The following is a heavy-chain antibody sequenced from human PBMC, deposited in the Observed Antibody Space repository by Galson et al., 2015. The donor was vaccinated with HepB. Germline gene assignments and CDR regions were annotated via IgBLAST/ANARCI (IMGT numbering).Heavy chain of an antibody. V-gene: IGHV3-7*05. D-gene: IGHD6-25*01. CDR1: GFIFSNYW. J-gene: IGHJ4*02. Sequence: SLRLSCAASGFIFSNYWMNWVRQAPGKGLEWVANINGDGSQKYQVDSVQGRFTMSRDNAKNSLFLQMNSLRVEDTAVYFCARGDTAATFHFWGQGTPVIVSS. CDR3: ARGDTAATFHF. CDR2: INGDGSQK.